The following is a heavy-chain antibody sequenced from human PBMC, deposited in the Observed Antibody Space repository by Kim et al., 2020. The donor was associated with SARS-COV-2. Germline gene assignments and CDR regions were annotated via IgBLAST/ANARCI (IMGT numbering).Heavy chain of an antibody. J-gene: IGHJ6*02. V-gene: IGHV3-30*03. CDR1: GFSLSTYG. CDR2: ISHDGNDK. D-gene: IGHD2-15*01. Sequence: GGSLRLSCGASGFSLSTYGMHWVRQAPDRGLEWVAIISHDGNDKYYGDPVKGRFTISRDNSKNTASLQISSLRAEDTAVYYGTREPCSGGSCCGMDVWG. CDR3: TREPCSGGSCCGMDV.